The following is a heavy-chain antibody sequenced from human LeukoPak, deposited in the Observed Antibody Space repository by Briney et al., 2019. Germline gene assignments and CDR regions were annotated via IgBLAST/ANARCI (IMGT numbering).Heavy chain of an antibody. CDR2: ISSSGSTI. J-gene: IGHJ4*02. Sequence: ESGGSLRLSCAASGFTFSSYSMNWVRQAPGKGLEWVSYISSSGSTIYYADSVKGRFTISRDNAKNSLYLQMNSLRAEDTAVYYCARDILIGYCSGGSCHHQYWGQGTLVTVSS. V-gene: IGHV3-48*04. D-gene: IGHD2-15*01. CDR1: GFTFSSYS. CDR3: ARDILIGYCSGGSCHHQY.